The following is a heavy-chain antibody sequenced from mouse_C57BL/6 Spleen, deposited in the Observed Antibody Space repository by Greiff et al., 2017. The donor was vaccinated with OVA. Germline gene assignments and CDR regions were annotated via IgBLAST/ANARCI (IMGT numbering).Heavy chain of an antibody. J-gene: IGHJ3*01. V-gene: IGHV1-82*01. CDR2: LYPGDGDT. Sequence: QVQLQQSGPELVKPGASVKISCKASGYAFSSSWMNWVKQRPGKGLAWIGRLYPGDGDTNYNGKFKGKATLTADKSSSTAYMQLSSLTSEDSAVYFCAGPCYSNPTWFAHWGQGTLVTVSA. CDR1: GYAFSSSW. D-gene: IGHD2-5*01. CDR3: AGPCYSNPTWFAH.